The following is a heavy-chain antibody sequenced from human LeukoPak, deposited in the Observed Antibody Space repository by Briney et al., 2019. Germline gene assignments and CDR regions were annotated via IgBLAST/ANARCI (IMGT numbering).Heavy chain of an antibody. V-gene: IGHV4-4*07. J-gene: IGHJ3*02. D-gene: IGHD1-26*01. Sequence: PSETLSLTCTVSGGSVSSYYWSWIRQPAGKGLEWIGRIYTSGSTNYNPSLKSRITMSIDTSKNQFSLKLNSLTAADTAVYYCARVGGSFRLDAFDIWGQGTMVTVSS. CDR1: GGSVSSYY. CDR3: ARVGGSFRLDAFDI. CDR2: IYTSGST.